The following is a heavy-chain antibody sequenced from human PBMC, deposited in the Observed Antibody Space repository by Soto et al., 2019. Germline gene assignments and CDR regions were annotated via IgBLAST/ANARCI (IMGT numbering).Heavy chain of an antibody. J-gene: IGHJ4*02. D-gene: IGHD6-19*01. CDR3: ARGGWYLDY. CDR2: MYYSGST. CDR1: GGSMSPNY. V-gene: IGHV4-59*01. Sequence: SETLSLTCTVSGGSMSPNYWSWIRQPPGKGLEWIGYMYYSGSTNYNPSLKSRVTMSVDTSKNQFSLMLSSVTAADTAVYYCARGGWYLDYWGQGTLVTVSS.